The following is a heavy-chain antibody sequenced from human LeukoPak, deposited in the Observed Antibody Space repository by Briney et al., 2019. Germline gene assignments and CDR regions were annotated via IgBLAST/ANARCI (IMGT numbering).Heavy chain of an antibody. Sequence: SQTLSLTWSIAGNRISSNTASWDWIRQSPSRGLEWLGRTYYRSKWSNDYALSVRSRRSVNPDTSKNQFSLHLPSVIPKDTAANYCEREAAGRAFDLWGQGTMVTVSP. J-gene: IGHJ3*01. CDR3: EREAAGRAFDL. CDR1: GNRISSNTAS. D-gene: IGHD1-26*01. V-gene: IGHV6-1*01. CDR2: TYYRSKWSN.